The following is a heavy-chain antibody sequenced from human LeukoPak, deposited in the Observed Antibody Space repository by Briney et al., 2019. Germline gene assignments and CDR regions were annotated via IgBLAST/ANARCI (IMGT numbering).Heavy chain of an antibody. Sequence: PGRSLRLSCAASEFTFSSYGMRWVRQAPGKGLEWVAEIWYDGNNKYYADSVKGRISISRDNSKNTLYLQMNSLRAENTAVYYWARDGGSGTSISYFDYWGQGTLVTVSS. J-gene: IGHJ4*02. CDR3: ARDGGSGTSISYFDY. D-gene: IGHD3-10*01. CDR1: EFTFSSYG. CDR2: IWYDGNNK. V-gene: IGHV3-33*01.